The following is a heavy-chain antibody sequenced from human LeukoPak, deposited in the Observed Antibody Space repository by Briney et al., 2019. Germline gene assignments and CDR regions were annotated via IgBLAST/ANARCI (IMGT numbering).Heavy chain of an antibody. CDR3: ARGGVGPRLAY. Sequence: PSETLSLTCTVSGDSISRGRYYWSWVRQPAGKELEWIGRIYASGKTDYNPYTPSLKSRLTISLDTSKNQFSLNLNSVTAADTAVYYCARGGVGPRLAYWGQGTLATVSS. V-gene: IGHV4-61*02. J-gene: IGHJ4*02. CDR2: IYASGKT. D-gene: IGHD4-11*01. CDR1: GDSISRGRYY.